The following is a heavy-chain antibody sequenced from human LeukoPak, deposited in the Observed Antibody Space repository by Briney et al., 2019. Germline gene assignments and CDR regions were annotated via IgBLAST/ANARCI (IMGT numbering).Heavy chain of an antibody. V-gene: IGHV3-48*04. CDR1: GFTFRSSA. Sequence: QPGGSLRLSCAASGFTFRSSAMSWVRQAPGKGLEWVSYISSSSSTIYYADSVKGRFTISRDNAKNSLYLQMNSLRVEDTAVYYCVREARFGELSLNYWGQGTLVTVSS. CDR2: ISSSSSTI. J-gene: IGHJ4*02. CDR3: VREARFGELSLNY. D-gene: IGHD3-10*01.